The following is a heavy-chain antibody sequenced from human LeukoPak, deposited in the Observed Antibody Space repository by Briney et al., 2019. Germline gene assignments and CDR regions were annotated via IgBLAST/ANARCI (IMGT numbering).Heavy chain of an antibody. D-gene: IGHD3-22*01. Sequence: SETLSLTCTVSGGSISSSSYYWGWIRQPPGKGLEWIGSIYYSGSTYYNPSLKSRVTISVDTSKNQFSLKLSSVTAADTAVYYCARLISSGYYPFDSWGQGTLVTVSS. V-gene: IGHV4-39*01. CDR2: IYYSGST. CDR3: ARLISSGYYPFDS. J-gene: IGHJ4*02. CDR1: GGSISSSSYY.